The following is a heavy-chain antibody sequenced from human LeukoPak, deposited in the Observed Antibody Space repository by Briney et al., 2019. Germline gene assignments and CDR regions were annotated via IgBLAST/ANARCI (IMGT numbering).Heavy chain of an antibody. CDR1: GFTFSSYG. CDR3: AKDRYYINDY. CDR2: IRYDGSNK. J-gene: IGHJ4*02. D-gene: IGHD3-9*01. V-gene: IGHV3-30*02. Sequence: GGSLRLSCAASGFTFSSYGMHWVRQAPGKGLEWVAFIRYDGSNKYYADSVKGRFTISRDNSKNALYLQMNSLRAEDTAVYYCAKDRYYINDYWGQGTLVTVSS.